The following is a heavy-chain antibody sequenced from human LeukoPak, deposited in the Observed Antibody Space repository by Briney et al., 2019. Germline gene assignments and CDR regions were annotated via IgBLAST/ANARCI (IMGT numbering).Heavy chain of an antibody. J-gene: IGHJ3*02. CDR2: IHYSGST. Sequence: SETLSLTCTVSGGSISSYYWGWVRQPPGKGLEWIGYIHYSGSTNSNPSLKSRVAISIDTSKNQFSLRLSSVTAADTAVYYCARDCSGGSCYWAGAFDIWGQGTMVTVSS. CDR1: GGSISSYY. V-gene: IGHV4-59*01. D-gene: IGHD2-15*01. CDR3: ARDCSGGSCYWAGAFDI.